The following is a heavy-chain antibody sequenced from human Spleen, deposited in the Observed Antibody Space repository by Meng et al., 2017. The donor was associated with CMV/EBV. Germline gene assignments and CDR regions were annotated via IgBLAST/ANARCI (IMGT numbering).Heavy chain of an antibody. V-gene: IGHV1-2*02. CDR3: ARGVGASSFDY. CDR1: GYFFRDHF. CDR2: INPNSGGT. J-gene: IGHJ4*02. Sequence: ASVKVSCKTSGYFFRDHFMHWVRQAPGQGLEWMGWINPNSGGTNYAQKFQGRVTMTRDTSISTAYMELSRLRSDDTAVYYCARGVGASSFDYWGQGTLVTVS. D-gene: IGHD1-26*01.